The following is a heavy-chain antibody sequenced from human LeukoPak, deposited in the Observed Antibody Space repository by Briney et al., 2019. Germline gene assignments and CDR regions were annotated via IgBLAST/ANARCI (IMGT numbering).Heavy chain of an antibody. D-gene: IGHD3-22*01. CDR2: ITGSGGNT. J-gene: IGHJ5*02. V-gene: IGHV3-23*01. CDR1: GFIFSSYS. Sequence: GGSLRLSCAASGFIFSSYSMSWVRQAPGMGLEWVSVITGSGGNTYYADSVKGRFTISKDNSKNTVYLQMSSLRAEDTAMYYCASPALGQVTMKPWGQGTLVTVSS. CDR3: ASPALGQVTMKP.